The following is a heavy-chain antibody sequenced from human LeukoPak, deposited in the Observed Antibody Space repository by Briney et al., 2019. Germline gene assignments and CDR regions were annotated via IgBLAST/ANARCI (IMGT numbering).Heavy chain of an antibody. D-gene: IGHD4-17*01. V-gene: IGHV1-69*04. Sequence: ASVKVSCKASGGTFSSYAISWVRQAPGQGLEWMGRIIPILGIANYAQKFQGRVTITADKSTSTAYMELSSLRSEDTAVYYCARDQDQVHMTTVTTYYYGMDVWGQGTTVTVSS. CDR2: IIPILGIA. CDR1: GGTFSSYA. CDR3: ARDQDQVHMTTVTTYYYGMDV. J-gene: IGHJ6*02.